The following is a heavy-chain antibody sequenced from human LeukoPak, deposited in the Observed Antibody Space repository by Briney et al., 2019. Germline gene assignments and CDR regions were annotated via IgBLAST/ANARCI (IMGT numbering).Heavy chain of an antibody. V-gene: IGHV1-18*04. CDR3: ATRGKGNWFDP. CDR2: ISAYNGNT. CDR1: GYTFTSYG. J-gene: IGHJ5*02. Sequence: AASVNVSCKASGYTFTSYGISWVRQAPGQGLEWMGWISAYNGNTNYAQKLQGRVTITTDTSTSTAYMELRSLRSDDTAVYYCATRGKGNWFDPWAQGTLVTVSS. D-gene: IGHD5-24*01.